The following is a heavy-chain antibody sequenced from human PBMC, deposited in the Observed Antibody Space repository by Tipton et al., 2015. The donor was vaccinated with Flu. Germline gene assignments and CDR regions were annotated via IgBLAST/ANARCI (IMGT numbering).Heavy chain of an antibody. CDR2: IYHSGST. J-gene: IGHJ4*02. V-gene: IGHV4-38-2*02. CDR3: ARDTYFGY. CDR1: GYSISSGYY. Sequence: LRLSCTVSGYSISSGYYWGWIRQPPGKGLEWIGSIYHSGSTYYNPSLKSRVTISVDTSKNQFSLKLSSVTAADTAVYYRARDTYFGYWGQGTLVTVSS.